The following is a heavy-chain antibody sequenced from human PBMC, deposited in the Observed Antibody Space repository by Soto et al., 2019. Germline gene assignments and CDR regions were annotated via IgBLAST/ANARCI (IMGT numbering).Heavy chain of an antibody. J-gene: IGHJ6*02. CDR3: AREGDYVWGSYLLVCGMDV. V-gene: IGHV3-48*02. CDR1: GFTFSSYS. CDR2: ISSSSSTI. D-gene: IGHD3-16*01. Sequence: GGSLRLSCAASGFTFSSYSMNWVRQAPGKGLEWVSYISSSSSTIYYADSVKGRFTFSRDNAKNSLYLQMNSLRDEDTAVYYCAREGDYVWGSYLLVCGMDVWGQGTTVTVSS.